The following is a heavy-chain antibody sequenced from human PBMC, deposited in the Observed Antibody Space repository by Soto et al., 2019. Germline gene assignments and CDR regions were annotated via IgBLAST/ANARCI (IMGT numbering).Heavy chain of an antibody. CDR2: IYLNDDK. CDR1: GFSLSTSGVG. D-gene: IGHD2-8*01. J-gene: IGHJ3*02. Sequence: QITLKESGPTLVKPTQTLTLTCTFSGFSLSTSGVGVGWIRQPPGKALEWLALIYLNDDKRYSPSLKSRLTITKDTSKTQVVLTMTNIVPVNTATYYCAHSKAGPMLFDIWGQVKMVTVSS. CDR3: AHSKAGPMLFDI. V-gene: IGHV2-5*01.